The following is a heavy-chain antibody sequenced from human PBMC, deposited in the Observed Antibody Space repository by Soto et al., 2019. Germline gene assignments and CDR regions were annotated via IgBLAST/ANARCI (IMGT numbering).Heavy chain of an antibody. Sequence: QLQLQESGPGLVKPSETLSLTCTVSGGSISSSSYYWGWIRQPPGKGLEWIGSLYYSGSTYYNPSLKSRVTISVDTSKNQFSLKLSSVTAADTAVYYCARHTILWFGDLSHYFDYWGQGTLVTVSS. J-gene: IGHJ4*02. CDR1: GGSISSSSYY. CDR2: LYYSGST. V-gene: IGHV4-39*01. D-gene: IGHD3-10*01. CDR3: ARHTILWFGDLSHYFDY.